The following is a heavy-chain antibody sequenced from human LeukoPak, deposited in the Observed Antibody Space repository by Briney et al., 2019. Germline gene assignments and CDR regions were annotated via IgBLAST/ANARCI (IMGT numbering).Heavy chain of an antibody. Sequence: PSETLSLTCAVYGGSFSGYYWSWIRQPPGKGLEWIGEINHSGSTNYNPSLKSRVTISVDTSKNQFSLKLSSVTAADTAVYYCARPGYYGSGSPLFDYWGQGTLVTVSS. D-gene: IGHD3-10*01. CDR1: GGSFSGYY. CDR3: ARPGYYGSGSPLFDY. CDR2: INHSGST. J-gene: IGHJ4*02. V-gene: IGHV4-34*01.